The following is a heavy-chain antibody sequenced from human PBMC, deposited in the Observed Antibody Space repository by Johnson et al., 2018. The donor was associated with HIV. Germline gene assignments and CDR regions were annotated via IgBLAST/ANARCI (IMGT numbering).Heavy chain of an antibody. Sequence: QVQLVESGGGVVQPGRSLRLSCAASGFTFSSYAMHWVRQAPGKGLEWVAVTSYDGGNKYYADSVKGRLTISRDNSKNTVYLQMNSLRAEDTAIYYCARSDYDSSGYYAFDIWGQGTMVTVSS. J-gene: IGHJ3*02. D-gene: IGHD3-22*01. CDR2: TSYDGGNK. V-gene: IGHV3-30-3*01. CDR3: ARSDYDSSGYYAFDI. CDR1: GFTFSSYA.